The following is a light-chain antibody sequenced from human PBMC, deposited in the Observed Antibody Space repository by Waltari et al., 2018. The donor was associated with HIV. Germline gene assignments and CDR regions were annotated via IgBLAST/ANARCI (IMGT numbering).Light chain of an antibody. CDR3: QKYYSSPYT. CDR1: QNLLYNSDNRNY. Sequence: DIVMIQSPDSLAVSLGERATVNCSSSQNLLYNSDNRNYLAWYQQKPGQPPKLLVYWASTRESGVPDRFSGSGSGTDFTLTISSLQAEDVAVYYCQKYYSSPYTFGQGTKLEIK. V-gene: IGKV4-1*01. CDR2: WAS. J-gene: IGKJ2*01.